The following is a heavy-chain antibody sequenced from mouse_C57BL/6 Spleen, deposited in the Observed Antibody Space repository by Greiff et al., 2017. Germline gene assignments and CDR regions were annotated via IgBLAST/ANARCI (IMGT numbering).Heavy chain of an antibody. CDR1: GYTFTGYW. V-gene: IGHV1-9*01. D-gene: IGHD3-2*02. CDR3: ARSEDKDSSGYVRDAMDY. CDR2: ILPGSGST. Sequence: QVQLQQSGAELMKPGASVKLSCKATGYTFTGYWIEWVKQRPGHGLEWIGEILPGSGSTNYNEKFKGKATFTADTSSNTAYMQLSSLTTEDSAIYYCARSEDKDSSGYVRDAMDYWGQGTSVTVSS. J-gene: IGHJ4*01.